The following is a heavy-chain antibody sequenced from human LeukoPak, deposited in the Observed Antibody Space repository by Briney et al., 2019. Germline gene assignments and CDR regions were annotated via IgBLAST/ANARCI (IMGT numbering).Heavy chain of an antibody. J-gene: IGHJ4*02. V-gene: IGHV3-48*03. Sequence: GGSLRLSCAASGFTFSTYEMIWVRQAPGKGLEWVSYISSSGSTIYYADSVKGRFTISRDNGKTSLYLQMNSLRAEDTAVYYCARDISSSVDYWGQGTLVTVSS. CDR3: ARDISSSVDY. CDR2: ISSSGSTI. CDR1: GFTFSTYE. D-gene: IGHD6-6*01.